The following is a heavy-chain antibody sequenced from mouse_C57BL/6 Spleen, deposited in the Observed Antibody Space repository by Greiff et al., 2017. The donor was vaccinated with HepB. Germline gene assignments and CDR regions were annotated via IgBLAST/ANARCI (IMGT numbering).Heavy chain of an antibody. D-gene: IGHD1-1*01. V-gene: IGHV1-50*01. CDR3: ARERTYGSTYEGYFDV. Sequence: QVQLQQPGAELVKPGASVKLSCKASGYTFTSYWMQWVKQRPGQGLEWIGEIDPSDSYTNYNQKFKGKATLTVDTSSSTAYMQLSSLTSEDSAVYYCARERTYGSTYEGYFDVWGTGTTVTVSS. J-gene: IGHJ1*03. CDR2: IDPSDSYT. CDR1: GYTFTSYW.